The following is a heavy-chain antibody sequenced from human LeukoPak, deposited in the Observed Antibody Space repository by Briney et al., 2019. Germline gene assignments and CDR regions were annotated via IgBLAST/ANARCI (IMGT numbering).Heavy chain of an antibody. V-gene: IGHV3-23*01. CDR3: AKRVPYSSSWPSLDY. D-gene: IGHD6-13*01. Sequence: PGGSLRLSCAASGFTFSSYGMSWVRQAPGKGLEWVSAISDSGGNSYYADSVKGRFTISRDNSKNTLFLQMNSLRGEDTAVYYCAKRVPYSSSWPSLDYWGQGTLVTVSS. CDR1: GFTFSSYG. CDR2: ISDSGGNS. J-gene: IGHJ4*02.